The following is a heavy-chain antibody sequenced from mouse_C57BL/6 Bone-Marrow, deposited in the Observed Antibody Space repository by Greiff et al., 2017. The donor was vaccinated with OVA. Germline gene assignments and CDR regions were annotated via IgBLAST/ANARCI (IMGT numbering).Heavy chain of an antibody. V-gene: IGHV1-50*01. D-gene: IGHD1-1*01. J-gene: IGHJ1*03. Sequence: QVQLQQSGAELVKPGASVKLSCKASGYTFTSYWMQWVKQRPGQGLEWIGEIDPSDSYTNYNQKFKGKATLTVDTSSSTAYMQLSSLTSEDSAVYYGARYPITTGVATRYFDVWGTGTTVTVSS. CDR3: ARYPITTGVATRYFDV. CDR1: GYTFTSYW. CDR2: IDPSDSYT.